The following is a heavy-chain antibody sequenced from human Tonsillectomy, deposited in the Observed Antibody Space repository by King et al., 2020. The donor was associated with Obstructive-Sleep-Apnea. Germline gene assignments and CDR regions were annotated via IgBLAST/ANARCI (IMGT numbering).Heavy chain of an antibody. D-gene: IGHD3-3*01. CDR2: IGGRLDST. V-gene: IGHV3-23*04. CDR1: GFTFSSFV. Sequence: VQLVESGGGLVQPGGSLRLSCAASGFTFSSFVLNWFRQAPGKGLGWGSVIGGRLDSTYYADSVKGRFTISRDNSKHTRYLQMKSLRAEDTALYYCARSYDFWSGPHDWGQGTLVTVSS. CDR3: ARSYDFWSGPHD. J-gene: IGHJ4*02.